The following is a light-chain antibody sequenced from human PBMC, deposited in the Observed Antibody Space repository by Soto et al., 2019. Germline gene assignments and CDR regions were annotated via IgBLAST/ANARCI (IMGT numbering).Light chain of an antibody. V-gene: IGKV1-27*01. CDR3: QRYDSNPFT. CDR1: QGINSF. Sequence: IQLTHSPSSLSASVGDRVTITCRASQGINSFLAWYQQKPGKAPKLLIYAASTLQSGVPSRFSGSGSGTDFALTVTCLQPEDAATYDCQRYDSNPFTFGQGTRLEIK. J-gene: IGKJ5*01. CDR2: AAS.